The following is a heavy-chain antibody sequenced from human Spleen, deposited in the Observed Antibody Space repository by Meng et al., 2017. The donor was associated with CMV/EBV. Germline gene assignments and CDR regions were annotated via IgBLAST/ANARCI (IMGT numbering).Heavy chain of an antibody. CDR3: ARWGDGSNFRWDLGTAFDY. CDR1: GGTFSSYA. CDR2: IMPVFGAT. J-gene: IGHJ4*02. D-gene: IGHD5-24*01. Sequence: SVKVSCKTSGGTFSSYAISWVRQAPGQGLEWMGGIMPVFGATRYAQKFQDRVTITTDMSTNTAYVELRSLRADDTAVYYCARWGDGSNFRWDLGTAFDYWGQGTLVTVSS. V-gene: IGHV1-69*05.